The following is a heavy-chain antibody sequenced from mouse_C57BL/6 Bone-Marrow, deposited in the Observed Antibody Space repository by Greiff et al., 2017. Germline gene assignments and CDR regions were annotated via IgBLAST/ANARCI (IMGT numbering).Heavy chain of an antibody. J-gene: IGHJ1*03. CDR2: ISNLAYSL. V-gene: IGHV5-15*04. CDR1: GFTFSDYG. Sequence: EVKLMESGGGLVQPGGSLKLSCAASGFTFSDYGMAWVRQAPRKGPGWVAFISNLAYSLYYADTVTGRFTISRENAKHTLYLEMSSLRSEDTAMYYCARRGGTGNCDWYCDVWGTGTTVTGSS. CDR3: ARRGGTGNCDWYCDV. D-gene: IGHD4-1*01.